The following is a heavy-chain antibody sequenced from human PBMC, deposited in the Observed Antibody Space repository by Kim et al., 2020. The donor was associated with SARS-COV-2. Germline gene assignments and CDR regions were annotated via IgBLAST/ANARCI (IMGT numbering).Heavy chain of an antibody. J-gene: IGHJ4*02. CDR1: GFTFNDAW. CDR2: IKSKGGGGTT. D-gene: IGHD3-9*01. CDR3: AWDGQRYIAD. Sequence: GGSLRLSCEASGFTFNDAWMSWVRQAPGKGLEWVGRIKSKGGGGTTEYAAPVKGRFTISRDDSTNTVFLQMNSLKTDDTAVYQCAWDGQRYIADWGQGTL. V-gene: IGHV3-15*01.